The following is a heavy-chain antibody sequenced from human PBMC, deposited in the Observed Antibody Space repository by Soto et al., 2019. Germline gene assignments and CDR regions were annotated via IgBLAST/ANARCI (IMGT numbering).Heavy chain of an antibody. CDR1: VDSISSYS. J-gene: IGHJ4*02. CDR3: AGDYGSGSYRFDY. V-gene: IGHV4-59*01. Sequence: SETLSLTCTVSVDSISSYSWSWIRQPPGKGLEWIGYIYYSGSTTYNPSLKSRVTISLDTSEKQFSLKLTSVTAADTAVYYCAGDYGSGSYRFDYWGQGALVTVSS. D-gene: IGHD3-10*01. CDR2: IYYSGST.